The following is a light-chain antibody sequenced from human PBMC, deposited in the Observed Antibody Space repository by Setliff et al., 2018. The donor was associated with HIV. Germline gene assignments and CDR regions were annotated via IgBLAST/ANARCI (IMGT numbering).Light chain of an antibody. CDR3: QQYGDSPIT. CDR2: AAS. Sequence: EIVLTQSPGSLSLSPGERATLSCRASQSVMSSYLAWYQQRPGQPPRLLIYAASGRAPGISDRFSGGGSGTDFTLTITRLESEDSAVYYCQQYGDSPITFGQGTRLEIK. CDR1: QSVMSSY. V-gene: IGKV3-20*01. J-gene: IGKJ5*01.